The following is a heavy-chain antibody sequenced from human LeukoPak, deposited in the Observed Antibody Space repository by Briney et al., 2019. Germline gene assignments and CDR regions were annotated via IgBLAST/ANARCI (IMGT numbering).Heavy chain of an antibody. D-gene: IGHD5-24*01. V-gene: IGHV1-69*05. J-gene: IGHJ4*02. CDR1: GGTFSSYA. CDR3: ARSIEMATMGSPLIDY. CDR2: IIPIFGTA. Sequence: GASVKVSCMASGGTFSSYAISWVRQAPGQGLEWMGRIIPIFGTANYAQKFQGRVTITTDESTSTAYMELSSLRSEDTAVYYCARSIEMATMGSPLIDYRGQGTLVTVSS.